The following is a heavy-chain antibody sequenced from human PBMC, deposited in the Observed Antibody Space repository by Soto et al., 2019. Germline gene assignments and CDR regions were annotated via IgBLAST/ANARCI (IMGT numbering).Heavy chain of an antibody. CDR2: IVVGRGNT. Sequence: SVKVSCKASGFTFTSSAVQWVRQARGQRLEGIGGIVVGRGNTNYAQKFQKRVTITRDMPTSTAYMELSSLRSEDTAGYYCAAALSGRYDCSGYSDYWGQGTLVTVSS. CDR3: AAALSGRYDCSGYSDY. D-gene: IGHD3-22*01. V-gene: IGHV1-58*01. J-gene: IGHJ4*02. CDR1: GFTFTSSA.